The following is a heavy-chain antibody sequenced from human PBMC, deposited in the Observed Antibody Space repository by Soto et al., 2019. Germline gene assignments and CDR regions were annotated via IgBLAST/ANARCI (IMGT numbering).Heavy chain of an antibody. V-gene: IGHV1-8*01. Sequence: QVQLVQSGAEVKKPGASVKVSCKASGYTFTSYDINWVRQATGQGLEWMGWMNPNSGNTGYAQKFQGRVTMTRNTPISTGHMELSSLRSEDTAVYYWASGLRARARYSNYVRNSFDPWGQGTLVSVSS. CDR2: MNPNSGNT. J-gene: IGHJ5*02. CDR1: GYTFTSYD. D-gene: IGHD4-4*01. CDR3: ASGLRARARYSNYVRNSFDP.